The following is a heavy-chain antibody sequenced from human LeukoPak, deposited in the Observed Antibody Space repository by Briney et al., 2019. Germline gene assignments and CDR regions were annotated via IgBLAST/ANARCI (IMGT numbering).Heavy chain of an antibody. Sequence: GGSLRLSCAASRFTFNAYAVNWVRQAPGKGLEWVSAISGNGDITYYADSVRGRFTISRDNSKNTLYLQMNSLRAEDTAVYYCARVKRDCSGGSCYSYDYWGQGTLVTVSS. J-gene: IGHJ4*02. V-gene: IGHV3-23*01. CDR1: RFTFNAYA. CDR3: ARVKRDCSGGSCYSYDY. D-gene: IGHD2-15*01. CDR2: ISGNGDIT.